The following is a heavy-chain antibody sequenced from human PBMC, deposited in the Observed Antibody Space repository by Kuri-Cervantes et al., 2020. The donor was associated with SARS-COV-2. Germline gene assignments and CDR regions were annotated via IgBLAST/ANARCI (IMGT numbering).Heavy chain of an antibody. CDR3: ASQYCSGGGCYSGYYYGMDV. V-gene: IGHV3-33*01. Sequence: GESLKISCAASGFTFSSYGMHWVRQAPGKGLEWVAVIWYDGSNKYYADSVKGRFTISRDNSKNTLYLQMNSLRAEDTAVYYCASQYCSGGGCYSGYYYGMDVWGQGTTVTVSS. CDR2: IWYDGSNK. J-gene: IGHJ6*02. CDR1: GFTFSSYG. D-gene: IGHD2-15*01.